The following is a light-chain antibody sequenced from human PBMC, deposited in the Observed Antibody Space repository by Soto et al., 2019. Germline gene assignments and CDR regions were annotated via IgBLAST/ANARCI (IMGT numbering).Light chain of an antibody. J-gene: IGKJ2*01. Sequence: ESMLTQSPGTLSLPQGERATLSCRASRSVSSRYISWYQQKPGQAPRLLIYGASIRATGIPDRFSGSGSGTDFTLTISRLEAEDFAVYYCQQFGDSPPAFTFGQGTKLEI. CDR3: QQFGDSPPAFT. V-gene: IGKV3-20*01. CDR2: GAS. CDR1: RSVSSRY.